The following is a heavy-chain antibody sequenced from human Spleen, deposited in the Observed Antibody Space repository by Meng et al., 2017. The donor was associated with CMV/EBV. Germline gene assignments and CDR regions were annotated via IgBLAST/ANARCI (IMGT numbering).Heavy chain of an antibody. Sequence: ASVKVSCKASGYTFTANYIHWVRQAPGQGLEWMGWINPSNGATNSAQNLQGRVTMTRDTSISTAYLEVNSVRSDDTAVYYCARAADFWSGSYDSWGQGTLVTVSS. CDR1: GYTFTANY. V-gene: IGHV1-2*02. CDR3: ARAADFWSGSYDS. CDR2: INPSNGAT. J-gene: IGHJ4*02. D-gene: IGHD3-3*01.